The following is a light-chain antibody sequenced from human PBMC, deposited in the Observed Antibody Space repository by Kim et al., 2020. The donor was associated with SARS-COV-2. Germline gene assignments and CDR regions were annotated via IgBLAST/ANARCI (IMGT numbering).Light chain of an antibody. V-gene: IGKV3-20*01. CDR2: GAS. Sequence: EIALTQSPGTLSLSPGERATLSCRASQNIDSNYLAWYQQTPGQAPRLLTHGASSRVTGIPDRFTGRGSGTDFTLTISRLEPEDFAVYYCQQFHSSPYTFGQGTKLEI. CDR1: QNIDSNY. CDR3: QQFHSSPYT. J-gene: IGKJ2*01.